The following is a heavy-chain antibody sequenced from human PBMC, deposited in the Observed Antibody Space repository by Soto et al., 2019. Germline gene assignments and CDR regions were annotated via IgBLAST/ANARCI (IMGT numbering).Heavy chain of an antibody. Sequence: QGQLQESGPGLVKPSETLSLTCTVSGGSISSYYWSWIRQPPGKGLEWIGYSYYSGSTNYNPSLKTRVTISVDTSKNQFSLKLSSVTAADTAVYYCARDQAYGVGAFDIWGPGTMVTVSS. J-gene: IGHJ3*02. CDR3: ARDQAYGVGAFDI. D-gene: IGHD4-17*01. CDR1: GGSISSYY. V-gene: IGHV4-59*01. CDR2: SYYSGST.